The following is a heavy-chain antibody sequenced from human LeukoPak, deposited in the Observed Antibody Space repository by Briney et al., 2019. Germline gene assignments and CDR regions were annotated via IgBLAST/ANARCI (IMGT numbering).Heavy chain of an antibody. V-gene: IGHV3-48*02. J-gene: IGHJ5*02. CDR2: ISSRSRTI. CDR3: VSCGDATCAGNWFDP. Sequence: GGSLRLSCAASGFTFSSYSMNWVRQAPGKGLEWISYISSRSRTIYYADSVKGRFTISRDNAKNSLYLQMNSLRDEDTAVYYCVSCGDATCAGNWFDPWGQGTLVSVSS. D-gene: IGHD2-21*01. CDR1: GFTFSSYS.